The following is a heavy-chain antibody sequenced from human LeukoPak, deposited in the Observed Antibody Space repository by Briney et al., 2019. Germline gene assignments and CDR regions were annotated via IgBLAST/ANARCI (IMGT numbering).Heavy chain of an antibody. D-gene: IGHD3-22*01. CDR2: ISSSGSTI. CDR1: GFTFSDYY. V-gene: IGHV3-11*01. CDR3: AKVGDSSGYYQN. J-gene: IGHJ4*02. Sequence: GGSLRLSCAASGFTFSDYYMSWIRQAPGKGLEWVSYISSSGSTIYYADSVKGRFTISRDNSKNTLYLQMNSLRAEDAAVYYCAKVGDSSGYYQNWGQGTLVTVSS.